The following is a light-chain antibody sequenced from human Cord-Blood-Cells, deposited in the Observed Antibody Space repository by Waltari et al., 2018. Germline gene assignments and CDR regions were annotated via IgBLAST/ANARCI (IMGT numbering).Light chain of an antibody. V-gene: IGKV1-33*01. CDR1: QDIIYY. J-gene: IGKJ4*01. Sequence: IKMTESLCSLSASIGKRGNITCQASQDIIYYLNWYQQKPGKATKLLIYDATNLETEVPSRFSGSGSATDFTFNIRSLSPEDIATYYCQQYDNLLFTFGGGTKVEIK. CDR2: DAT. CDR3: QQYDNLLFT.